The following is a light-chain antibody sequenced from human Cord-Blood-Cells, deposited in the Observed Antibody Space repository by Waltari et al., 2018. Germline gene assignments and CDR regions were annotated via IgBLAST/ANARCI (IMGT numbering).Light chain of an antibody. CDR2: KDS. Sequence: SYELTQPPSVSVSPGQTARIPCPGDALPKQYAYWYQQKPGQAPVLVIYKDSERPSGIPERFSGSSSGTTVTLTISGVQAEDEADYYCQSADSSGTVVFGGGTKLTV. CDR3: QSADSSGTVV. CDR1: ALPKQY. J-gene: IGLJ2*01. V-gene: IGLV3-25*03.